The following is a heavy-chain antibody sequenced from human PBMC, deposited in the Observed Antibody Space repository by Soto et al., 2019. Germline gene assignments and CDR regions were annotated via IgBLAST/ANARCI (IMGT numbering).Heavy chain of an antibody. V-gene: IGHV3-33*01. CDR2: IWYDGSNK. Sequence: QVQLVESGGGVVQPGRSLRLSCAVSGFSFSSYGMHWVRQAPGKGLEWVAVIWYDGSNKYYADSVKGRFTISRDNSKNTLYLQMNSLTVEDTAVYYCARDPTSGAMVRGNMDVWGQGTTVTVSS. CDR3: ARDPTSGAMVRGNMDV. D-gene: IGHD3-10*01. CDR1: GFSFSSYG. J-gene: IGHJ6*02.